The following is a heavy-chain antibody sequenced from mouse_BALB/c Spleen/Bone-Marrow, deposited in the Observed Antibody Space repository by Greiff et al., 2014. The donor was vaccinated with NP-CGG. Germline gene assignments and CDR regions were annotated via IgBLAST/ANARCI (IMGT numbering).Heavy chain of an antibody. CDR3: ASRGDYSYAMDY. J-gene: IGHJ4*01. CDR2: IYPGDGDT. V-gene: IGHV1-80*01. CDR1: GYSFSNYW. D-gene: IGHD1-1*01. Sequence: QVQLQQPGAELVRPGSSVKISCKSSGYSFSNYWMSWMKQRPGQGLEWIGQIYPGDGDTNYNGKFKGKATLTADKSSSTAYMQLSSLTSEDSAVYFCASRGDYSYAMDYWGQGTSVTVSS.